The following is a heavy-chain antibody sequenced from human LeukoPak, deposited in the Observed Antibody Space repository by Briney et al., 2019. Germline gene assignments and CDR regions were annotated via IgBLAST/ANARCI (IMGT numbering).Heavy chain of an antibody. V-gene: IGHV5-51*01. J-gene: IGHJ4*02. CDR3: ARSYDSSPFSLWY. Sequence: GGSLRLSCKGSGYSFTSYWIGWVRQMPGKGLEWMGIIYPGDSDTRYSPSFQGQVTISADKSISTAYLQWSSLKASDTAMYYCARSYDSSPFSLWYWGQGTLVTVSS. D-gene: IGHD3-22*01. CDR1: GYSFTSYW. CDR2: IYPGDSDT.